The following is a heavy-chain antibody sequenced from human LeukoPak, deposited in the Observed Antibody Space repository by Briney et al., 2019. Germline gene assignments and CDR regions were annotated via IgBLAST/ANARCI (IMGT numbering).Heavy chain of an antibody. CDR1: GGSISSYY. Sequence: SETLSLTCTVSGGSISSYYWSWIRQPPGKGLEWIGYIYYSGSTNYNPSLKSRVTISVDTSKNQFSLKLSSVTAADTAVYYCARPFSSSWLFGFDPWGQGTLVTVS. V-gene: IGHV4-59*01. CDR2: IYYSGST. D-gene: IGHD6-13*01. CDR3: ARPFSSSWLFGFDP. J-gene: IGHJ5*02.